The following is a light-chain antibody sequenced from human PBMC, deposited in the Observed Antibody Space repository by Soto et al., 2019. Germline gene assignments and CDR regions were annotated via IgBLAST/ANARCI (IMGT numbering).Light chain of an antibody. V-gene: IGLV1-47*01. CDR3: AAWHESLSGPI. CDR2: KNN. CDR1: SANIGSNY. J-gene: IGLJ2*01. Sequence: QSVLTQPPSASETPGQRVTIPCSGSSANIGSNYVSWYQQLPGTAPKLLIYKNNQRPSGVPDRFSGSKSGTSASLAISGLRSEDGAEYFCAAWHESLSGPIFGGGTKLTVL.